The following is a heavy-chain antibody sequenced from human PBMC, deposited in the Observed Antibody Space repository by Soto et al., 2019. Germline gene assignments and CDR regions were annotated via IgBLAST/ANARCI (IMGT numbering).Heavy chain of an antibody. Sequence: QVQLVQSGAEVKKPGSSVKVSCKASGGTFSSYAISWVRQAPGQGLEWVGGIIPIFGTANYAQKFQGRVTITADESTSTAYMELSSLRSEDTAVYYCARYGSGAPQTYYYYGMDVWGQGTTVTVSS. J-gene: IGHJ6*02. CDR3: ARYGSGAPQTYYYYGMDV. CDR2: IIPIFGTA. V-gene: IGHV1-69*12. CDR1: GGTFSSYA. D-gene: IGHD3-10*01.